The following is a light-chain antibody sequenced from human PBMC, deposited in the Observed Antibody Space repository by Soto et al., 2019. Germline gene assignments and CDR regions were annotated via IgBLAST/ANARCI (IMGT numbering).Light chain of an antibody. V-gene: IGKV3-20*01. CDR3: QQYGCSPPYT. CDR2: GSS. CDR1: QSVSNNY. Sequence: EVVLTQSPGTLYLSPGERATLSCRASQSVSNNYFAWYQQKPGQAPRLLIFGSSDRATGIPDRFIGSGSGTDFTLTISRLEPEDFAVYYCQQYGCSPPYTFGQGPKLEIK. J-gene: IGKJ2*01.